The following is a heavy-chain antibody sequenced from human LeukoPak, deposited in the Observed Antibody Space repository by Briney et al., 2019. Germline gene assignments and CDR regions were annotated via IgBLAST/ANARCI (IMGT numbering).Heavy chain of an antibody. Sequence: GASVKVSCKASGYTFTSYYMHWVRQAPGQGLEWMGIINPSGGSTSYAQKFQGRVTMTRDMSTSTVYMELSSLRSEDTAGYYCARAPYSSGWSIPPYYYYYYYMDVWGKGTTVTVSS. CDR2: INPSGGST. J-gene: IGHJ6*03. D-gene: IGHD6-19*01. CDR1: GYTFTSYY. CDR3: ARAPYSSGWSIPPYYYYYYYMDV. V-gene: IGHV1-46*01.